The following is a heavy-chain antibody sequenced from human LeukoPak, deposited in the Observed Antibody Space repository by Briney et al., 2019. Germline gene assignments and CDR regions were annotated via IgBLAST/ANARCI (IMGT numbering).Heavy chain of an antibody. V-gene: IGHV1-69-2*01. CDR2: VDPADGEV. CDR3: AATRYNYCKSF. Sequence: ATVKISCKTSGYTFTRYFIHWVQQAPGKGLKWVGRVDPADGEVIYGEKFQGRVTINADTSTDTSYMELTSLRSEDTAMFYCAATRYNYCKSFWGQGTMVTVSS. D-gene: IGHD2/OR15-2a*01. CDR1: GYTFTRYF. J-gene: IGHJ4*02.